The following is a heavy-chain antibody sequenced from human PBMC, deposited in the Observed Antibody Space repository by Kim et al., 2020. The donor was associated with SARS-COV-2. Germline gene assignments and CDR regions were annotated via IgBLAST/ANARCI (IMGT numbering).Heavy chain of an antibody. CDR2: IVPAFHTP. D-gene: IGHD2-15*01. CDR1: GGTFRTSV. CDR3: ARGYCGGGPCYSTYYYDY. J-gene: IGHJ4*02. Sequence: SVKVSCKASGGTFRTSVFSWVRQAPGQGLEWMGGIVPAFHTPNSALELQDRLTITADESTSTIYMELNSLTSDDTAVYYCARGYCGGGPCYSTYYYDYWGQGTPVTVSS. V-gene: IGHV1-69*13.